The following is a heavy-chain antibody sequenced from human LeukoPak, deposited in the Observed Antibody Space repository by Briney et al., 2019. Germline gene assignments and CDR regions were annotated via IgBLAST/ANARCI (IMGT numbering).Heavy chain of an antibody. CDR3: ATPAYYDFWSGYHSFDY. D-gene: IGHD3-3*01. CDR1: GGTFSSYA. Sequence: GASVKVSCKASGGTFSSYAISWVRQAPGQGLEWMGGIIPIFGTANYAQKFQGRVTITADESTSTAYMELSSLRSEDTAVYYCATPAYYDFWSGYHSFDYWGQGTLVTVSS. V-gene: IGHV1-69*13. CDR2: IIPIFGTA. J-gene: IGHJ4*02.